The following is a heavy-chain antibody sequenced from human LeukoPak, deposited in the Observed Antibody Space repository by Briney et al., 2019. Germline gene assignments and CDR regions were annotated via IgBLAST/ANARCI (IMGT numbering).Heavy chain of an antibody. CDR2: ISDDGRNK. V-gene: IGHV3-30*09. D-gene: IGHD3-22*01. CDR3: ARADVTMIAVSLYPEGVEYLQH. Sequence: PGGSLRLSCAASGFTFSYHAMHWVRQAPGKGLEWVALISDDGRNKHYADSVKGRFAISRDNSRNTPFLQMNSLRPEDTAVYYCARADVTMIAVSLYPEGVEYLQHWGQGTLVTVSS. CDR1: GFTFSYHA. J-gene: IGHJ1*01.